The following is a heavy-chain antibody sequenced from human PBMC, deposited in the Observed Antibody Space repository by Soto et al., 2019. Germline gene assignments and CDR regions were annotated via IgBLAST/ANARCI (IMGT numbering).Heavy chain of an antibody. J-gene: IGHJ4*02. CDR1: GFTFTNYA. CDR2: SSGSGSGGST. Sequence: EVQLLESGGGLVQPGGSLRLSCAASGFTFTNYAMTWVRQAPGKGLEWVSISSGSGSGGSTNYADSVKGRFTISRDNSKNTLKLQMNSLRVEHTAVYYCAKDLDDYRIYFFDYWGQGALVTVSS. V-gene: IGHV3-23*01. CDR3: AKDLDDYRIYFFDY. D-gene: IGHD4-4*01.